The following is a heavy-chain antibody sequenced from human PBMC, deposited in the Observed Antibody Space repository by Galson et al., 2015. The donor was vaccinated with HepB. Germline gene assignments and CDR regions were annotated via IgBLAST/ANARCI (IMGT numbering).Heavy chain of an antibody. D-gene: IGHD3-3*01. J-gene: IGHJ5*02. CDR3: ARGGVSTIFGVVISSRDWFDP. V-gene: IGHV1-18*04. Sequence: SVKVSCKASGYTFTSYGISWVRQAPGQGLEWMGWISAYNGNTNYAQKLQGRVTMTTDTSTSTAYMELRSLRSDDTAVYYCARGGVSTIFGVVISSRDWFDPWGQGTLVTVSS. CDR2: ISAYNGNT. CDR1: GYTFTSYG.